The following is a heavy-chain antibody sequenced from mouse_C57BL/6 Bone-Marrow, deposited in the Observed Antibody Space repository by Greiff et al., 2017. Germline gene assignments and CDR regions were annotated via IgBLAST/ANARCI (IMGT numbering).Heavy chain of an antibody. CDR3: ARRRDSSGPLAMDY. D-gene: IGHD3-2*02. Sequence: EVQLVESGPELVKPGASVKISCKASGYTFTDYYMNWVKQSHGKSLEWIGDINPNNGGTSYNQKFKGKATLTVDKSSSTAYMELRSLTSEDSAVYYCARRRDSSGPLAMDYWGQGTTLTVSS. V-gene: IGHV1-26*01. CDR2: INPNNGGT. CDR1: GYTFTDYY. J-gene: IGHJ2*01.